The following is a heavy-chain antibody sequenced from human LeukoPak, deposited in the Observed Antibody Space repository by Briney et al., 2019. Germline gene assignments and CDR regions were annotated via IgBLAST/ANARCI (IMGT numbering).Heavy chain of an antibody. J-gene: IGHJ5*02. CDR3: ARDSMVRGPDP. Sequence: SGTLSLTCTVSGGSISSGGYYWSWIRQHPGKGLEWIGYIYYSGSTYYNPSLKSRVTISVDTSKNQFSLKLSSVTAADTAVYYCARDSMVRGPDPWGQETLVTVSS. V-gene: IGHV4-31*03. CDR2: IYYSGST. CDR1: GGSISSGGYY. D-gene: IGHD3-10*01.